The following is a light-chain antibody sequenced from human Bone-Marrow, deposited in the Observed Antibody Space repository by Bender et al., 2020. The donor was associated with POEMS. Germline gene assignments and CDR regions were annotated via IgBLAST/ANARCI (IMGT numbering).Light chain of an antibody. J-gene: IGLJ3*02. V-gene: IGLV2-8*01. CDR2: EVD. Sequence: QSVLTPPPSVSGAPGQRVTISCTGTSSDVCGYNYVSWYQQHPGEAPKLMIYEVDKRPSGVPNRFSGSKSGNAASLTVSGLQAEDEGDYYCQSYDNSLGGWVFGGGTKLTVL. CDR3: QSYDNSLGGWV. CDR1: SSDVCGYNY.